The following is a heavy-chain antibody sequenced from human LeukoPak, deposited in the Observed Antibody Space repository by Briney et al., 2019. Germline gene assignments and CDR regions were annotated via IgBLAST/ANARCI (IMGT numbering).Heavy chain of an antibody. CDR1: GFSFSSFA. CDR3: AKRITVSAGYYLDS. D-gene: IGHD2-8*01. J-gene: IGHJ4*02. CDR2: VSGGGAYT. Sequence: PGGSLRLSCVGSGFSFSSFAMSWVRQAPGKGLEWVSTVSGGGAYTYYADSVKGRFTVSRDDSKSMHFLQMNSLRPEGTALYFCAKRITVSAGYYLDSWGQGTLVTVSS. V-gene: IGHV3-23*01.